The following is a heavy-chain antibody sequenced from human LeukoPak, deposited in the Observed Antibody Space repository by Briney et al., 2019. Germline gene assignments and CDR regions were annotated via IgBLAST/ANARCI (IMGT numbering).Heavy chain of an antibody. V-gene: IGHV3-21*01. CDR3: ARDSPYGTAGY. CDR1: GFTFSNYA. D-gene: IGHD2-8*02. Sequence: GGSLRLSCAVSGFTFSNYAMNWVRQAPGKGLEWVSSISSSSSYIYYADSVKGRFTISRDNTKNSLYLQMNSLRAEDTAVYYCARDSPYGTAGYWGQGTLVTVSS. J-gene: IGHJ4*02. CDR2: ISSSSSYI.